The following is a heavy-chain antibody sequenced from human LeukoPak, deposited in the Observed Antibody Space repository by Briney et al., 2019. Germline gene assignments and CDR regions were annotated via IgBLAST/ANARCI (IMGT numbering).Heavy chain of an antibody. V-gene: IGHV5-51*01. J-gene: IGHJ6*02. Sequence: GDSLKISSKTSGYSISTYWIGWVRQMPGKDLEWMGIIFAGDSDTTYSPSFQGQVTISADESISTVYLQWSSLRAEDMAVYYCARDREKEGELPNYYYYYGMDVWGQGTTVTVSS. CDR1: GYSISTYW. CDR3: ARDREKEGELPNYYYYYGMDV. CDR2: IFAGDSDT. D-gene: IGHD3-10*01.